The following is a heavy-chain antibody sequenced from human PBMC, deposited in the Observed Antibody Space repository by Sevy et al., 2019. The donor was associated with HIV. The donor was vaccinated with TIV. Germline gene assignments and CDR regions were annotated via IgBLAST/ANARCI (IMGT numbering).Heavy chain of an antibody. D-gene: IGHD6-19*01. Sequence: SETLSLTCTVSGASISSSGHYWGWIRQPPGKGLEWLASINYSGITFYNPSLKSWVTISADTSKNQFSLDLNSVTAADTAIYFCAGPILTYNNGWSYYDYWGQGTVVTVSS. CDR1: GASISSSGHY. CDR3: AGPILTYNNGWSYYDY. CDR2: INYSGIT. V-gene: IGHV4-39*01. J-gene: IGHJ4*02.